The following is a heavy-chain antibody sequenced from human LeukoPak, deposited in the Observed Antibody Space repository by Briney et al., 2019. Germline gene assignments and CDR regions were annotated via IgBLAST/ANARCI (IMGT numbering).Heavy chain of an antibody. Sequence: GASVKVSCKVSGYTLTELSMHWVRQAPVKGLEWMGGFDPEDGETIYAQKFQGRVTMTEDTSTDTAYMELSSLRSEDTAVYYCATWDSNEYYMDVWGKGTTVTVSS. J-gene: IGHJ6*03. CDR3: ATWDSNEYYMDV. D-gene: IGHD1-26*01. CDR2: FDPEDGET. V-gene: IGHV1-24*01. CDR1: GYTLTELS.